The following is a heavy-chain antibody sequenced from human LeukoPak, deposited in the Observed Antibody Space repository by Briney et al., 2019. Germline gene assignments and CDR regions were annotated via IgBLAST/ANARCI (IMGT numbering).Heavy chain of an antibody. J-gene: IGHJ4*02. V-gene: IGHV4-4*07. CDR1: GGSISSYL. CDR3: ATEQVSGSAWGFDY. Sequence: SETLSLTCTVSGGSISSYLWSWIRQPAGKGLEWLGRIHTDGTTTYSPSLQSRLTMSVDTSKKQISLRLSSVTAADTAVYYCATEQVSGSAWGFDYWGQGSLVTVSS. D-gene: IGHD6-19*01. CDR2: IHTDGTT.